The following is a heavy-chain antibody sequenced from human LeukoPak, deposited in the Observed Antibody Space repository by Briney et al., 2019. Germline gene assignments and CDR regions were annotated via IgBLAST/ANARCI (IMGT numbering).Heavy chain of an antibody. V-gene: IGHV3-48*03. J-gene: IGHJ6*04. D-gene: IGHD3-10*02. CDR2: ISSSGSTI. Sequence: GGSLRLSCAASGFTFDDYGMSWVRQAPGKGLEWVSYISSSGSTIYYADSVKGRFTISRDNAKNSLYLQMNSLRAEDTAVYYCAELGITMIGGVWGKGTAVTISS. CDR3: AELGITMIGGV. CDR1: GFTFDDYG.